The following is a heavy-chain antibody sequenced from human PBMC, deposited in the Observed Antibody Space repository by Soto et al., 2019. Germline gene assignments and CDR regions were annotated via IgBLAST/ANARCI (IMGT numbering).Heavy chain of an antibody. V-gene: IGHV4-39*01. CDR1: GGSISSSSYY. CDR2: IYYSGST. D-gene: IGHD3-22*01. J-gene: IGHJ4*02. Sequence: SETLSLTCTVSGGSISSSSYYWGWIRQPPGKGLEWIGSIYYSGSTYYNPSLKSRVTISVDTSKNQFSLKLSSVTAADTAVYYCARHRGDYGSSGYEGILDYWGQGTLVTVSS. CDR3: ARHRGDYGSSGYEGILDY.